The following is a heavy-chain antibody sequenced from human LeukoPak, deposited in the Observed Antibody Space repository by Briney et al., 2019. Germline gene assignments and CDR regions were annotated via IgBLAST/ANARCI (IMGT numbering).Heavy chain of an antibody. J-gene: IGHJ3*02. CDR2: ISGNGGST. Sequence: GGSLRLSCAAAGFTFTTHPMSWVRQAPGKGLEWVSAISGNGGSTYYADSVKGRFTISRDNPKNTLYLQMNSLRAEDTALYYCATGYRYSYSADAFDIWGQGTMVTVSS. CDR3: ATGYRYSYSADAFDI. D-gene: IGHD5-18*01. V-gene: IGHV3-23*01. CDR1: GFTFTTHP.